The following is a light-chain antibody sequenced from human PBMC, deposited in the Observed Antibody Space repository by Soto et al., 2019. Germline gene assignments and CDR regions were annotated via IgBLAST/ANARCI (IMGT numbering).Light chain of an antibody. J-gene: IGKJ1*01. CDR3: QQYNNWWT. V-gene: IGKV3-15*01. Sequence: EIVMTRSPATLSVSPGERATLSGRASQSVSNNLAWYQKKPGQAPRLLIYGDSTRATGIPARFSGSGSGTEFTLTISSLQSEDFAVYYCQQYNNWWTFGQGTRVEIK. CDR1: QSVSNN. CDR2: GDS.